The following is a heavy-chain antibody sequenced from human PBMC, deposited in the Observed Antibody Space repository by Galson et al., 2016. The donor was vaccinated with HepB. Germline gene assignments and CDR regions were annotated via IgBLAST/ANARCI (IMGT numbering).Heavy chain of an antibody. CDR2: ISTSNGNR. V-gene: IGHV1-18*01. D-gene: IGHD3-3*01. J-gene: IGHJ4*02. CDR3: ARDPGVAYYDF. Sequence: SVKVSCKASGYSFTDHGISWARQAPGQGLEWVGWISTSNGNRRYADKLQGRVTLTTDTDTSTAYMELGSLRSDDTAVYYCARDPGVAYYDFWGQGTLVTVSS. CDR1: GYSFTDHG.